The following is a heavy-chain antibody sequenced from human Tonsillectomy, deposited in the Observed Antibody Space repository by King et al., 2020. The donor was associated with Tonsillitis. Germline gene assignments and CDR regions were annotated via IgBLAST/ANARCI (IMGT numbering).Heavy chain of an antibody. CDR3: ARAAASIAVAGTARYGWFDP. V-gene: IGHV3-30-3*01. CDR1: GFNFSSYA. D-gene: IGHD6-19*01. Sequence: VQLVESGGGVVQPGRSLRLSCAASGFNFSSYAMHWVRQAPGKGLEWVAVISCDGSNKYYADSVKGRFTISRDNSKNTVYLQMNSLRAEDTAVYYCARAAASIAVAGTARYGWFDPWGQGTLVIVSS. J-gene: IGHJ5*02. CDR2: ISCDGSNK.